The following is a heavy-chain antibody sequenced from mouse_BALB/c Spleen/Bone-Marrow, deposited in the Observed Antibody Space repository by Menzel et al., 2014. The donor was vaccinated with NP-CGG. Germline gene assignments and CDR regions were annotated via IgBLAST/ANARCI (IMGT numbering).Heavy chain of an antibody. J-gene: IGHJ2*01. CDR1: GFTFSNFA. Sequence: EVQLVESGGGLVKPGGSLKLSCAASGFTFSNFAMSWVRQTPDKRLEWVASISSGGSAYYPDSVKGRLSISRDNARDILFLQMSSLRSGDTAMYYCARGYGYDFDYWGQGTTLTVSS. D-gene: IGHD2-2*01. V-gene: IGHV5-6-5*01. CDR3: ARGYGYDFDY. CDR2: ISSGGSA.